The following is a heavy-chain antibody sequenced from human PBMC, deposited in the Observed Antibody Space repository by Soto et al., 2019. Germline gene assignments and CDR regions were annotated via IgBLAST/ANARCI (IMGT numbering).Heavy chain of an antibody. J-gene: IGHJ4*02. D-gene: IGHD1-7*01. CDR3: AKDRRAGGNYGFYSDF. CDR1: GFTFSSYG. CDR2: SSATGAGT. Sequence: EVQLLDSGGGLVQPGGSLRLSCAASGFTFSSYGMTWVRQAPGEGLEWVSFSSATGAGTYYADSVKGRLTISRDNSKHTLYLQMTSLRADDTAVYYCAKDRRAGGNYGFYSDFWGQGALVIVSS. V-gene: IGHV3-23*01.